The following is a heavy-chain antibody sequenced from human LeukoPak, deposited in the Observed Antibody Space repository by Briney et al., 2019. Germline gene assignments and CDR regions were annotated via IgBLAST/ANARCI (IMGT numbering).Heavy chain of an antibody. CDR1: GGSINGYY. J-gene: IGHJ5*02. CDR2: TSHSGRT. V-gene: IGHV4-59*01. Sequence: SETLSLNCIVAGGSINGYYWIWIRHPHEHGREWVGHTSHSGRTNYNTSLQSRVTISVDTSNKQFSLKLNSVTAADTAVYYCARGYDSGIYGWFDPWGQGTLVTVSS. D-gene: IGHD3-10*01. CDR3: ARGYDSGIYGWFDP.